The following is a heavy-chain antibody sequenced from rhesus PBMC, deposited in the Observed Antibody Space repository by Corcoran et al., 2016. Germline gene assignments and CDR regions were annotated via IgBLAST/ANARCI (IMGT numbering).Heavy chain of an antibody. Sequence: QVQLVQSGAEVKKPGSSVKVSCKASGYTFTDYYMHWVRQAPRQGLEWMEWINTYNGNKKYAQKFQGRVTMTRDTSTSTAFMELSSLRSEDTAVYYCARDTVTYLSTTFDYWGQGVLVTVSS. CDR3: ARDTVTYLSTTFDY. CDR2: INTYNGNK. CDR1: GYTFTDYY. D-gene: IGHD4-23*01. V-gene: IGHV1S2*01. J-gene: IGHJ4*01.